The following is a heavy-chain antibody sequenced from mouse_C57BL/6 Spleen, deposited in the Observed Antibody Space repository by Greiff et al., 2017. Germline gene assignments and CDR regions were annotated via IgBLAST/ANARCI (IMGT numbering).Heavy chain of an antibody. CDR3: ARIVTMAHPGYFDY. J-gene: IGHJ2*01. Sequence: QVQLKESGPGILQPSQTLSLTCSFSGFSLSTFGMGVGWIRQPSGKGLEWLAHIWWDDDKYYNPALKSRLTISKDTSKNRVFLKIANVDTADTATYYCARIVTMAHPGYFDYWGQGTTLTVSS. CDR2: IWWDDDK. V-gene: IGHV8-8*01. CDR1: GFSLSTFGMG. D-gene: IGHD1-1*02.